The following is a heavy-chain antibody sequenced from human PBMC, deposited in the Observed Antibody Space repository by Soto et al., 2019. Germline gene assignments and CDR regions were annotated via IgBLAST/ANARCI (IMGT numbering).Heavy chain of an antibody. Sequence: DVQLVESGGGLVQPGGSLRLSCAAYRFTFSNYWMTWVRQAPGKGLEWVANIKEDGSKKSHVDSVKGRFTVSRDNAKNSLYLQMNSLRAEDTDVYYCARAAYSGDGLDVWGQGTTVTVS. CDR1: RFTFSNYW. D-gene: IGHD5-18*01. V-gene: IGHV3-7*04. J-gene: IGHJ6*02. CDR3: ARAAYSGDGLDV. CDR2: IKEDGSKK.